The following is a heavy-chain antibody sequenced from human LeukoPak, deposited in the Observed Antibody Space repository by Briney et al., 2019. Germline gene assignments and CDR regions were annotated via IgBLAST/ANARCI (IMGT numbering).Heavy chain of an antibody. Sequence: PAETLSLTCAVSGYSISSGYYWGWIRPPPGKGLEWIGRSYHGGSTYYNPSLKSRVTISVDTSKNQFSLKLSSVTAADTAVYYCARSPASIAAAGRDYNWSDPWGQGTLVTDSS. V-gene: IGHV4-38-2*01. CDR2: SYHGGST. CDR3: ARSPASIAAAGRDYNWSDP. D-gene: IGHD6-13*01. CDR1: GYSISSGYY. J-gene: IGHJ5*02.